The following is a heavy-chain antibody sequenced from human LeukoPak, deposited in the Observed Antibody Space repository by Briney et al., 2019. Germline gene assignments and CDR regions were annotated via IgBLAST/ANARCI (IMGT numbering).Heavy chain of an antibody. D-gene: IGHD1-26*01. CDR3: ARVFGGSYFRDWSDP. J-gene: IGHJ5*02. CDR1: GYTFTGYY. Sequence: GASVKVSFKASGYTFTGYYMHWVRQAPGQGLEWMGWINPNSGGTNYAQKFQGRVTMTRDTSISTAYMELSRLRSDDTAVYYCARVFGGSYFRDWSDPWGQGTLVTVFS. V-gene: IGHV1-2*02. CDR2: INPNSGGT.